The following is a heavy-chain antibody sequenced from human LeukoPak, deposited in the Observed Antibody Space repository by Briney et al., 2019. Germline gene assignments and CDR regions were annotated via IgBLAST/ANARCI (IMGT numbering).Heavy chain of an antibody. Sequence: GGSLRLSCAASGFTLSTYSMNWVRQAPGKGLEWVSYITRSSSAIYYADSVKGRFTISRDNAKNSLYLQMNNLRDEDTAVYYCARESSIDYWGQGTLVTVSS. V-gene: IGHV3-48*02. CDR3: ARESSIDY. CDR2: ITRSSSAI. J-gene: IGHJ4*02. CDR1: GFTLSTYS.